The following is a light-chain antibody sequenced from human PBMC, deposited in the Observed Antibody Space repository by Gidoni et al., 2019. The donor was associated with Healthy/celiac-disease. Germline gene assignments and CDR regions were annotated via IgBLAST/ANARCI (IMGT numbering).Light chain of an antibody. CDR3: GTWDSSLSAGV. J-gene: IGLJ3*02. Sequence: QSVLTQPPSVSAAPGQKVTVSCSGSSSNIGYNYVSWYQQLPGTAPKLLIYDNNKLPSGIPDRFSGSKSGTSATLGITGLQTGDEADYYRGTWDSSLSAGVFGGGTKLTVL. CDR2: DNN. CDR1: SSNIGYNY. V-gene: IGLV1-51*01.